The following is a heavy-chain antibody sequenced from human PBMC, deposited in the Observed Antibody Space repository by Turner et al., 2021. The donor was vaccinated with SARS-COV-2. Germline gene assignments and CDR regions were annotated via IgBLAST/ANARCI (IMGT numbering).Heavy chain of an antibody. CDR2: LDPEDGNT. J-gene: IGHJ6*02. D-gene: IGHD2-2*02. V-gene: IGHV1-24*01. CDR3: ATVPVVPAAIGYYYYYGMDV. CDR1: GYTLTEFS. Sequence: QVQLVQSGAEVKKPGAAVTVSCKVTGYTLTEFSMHWVRQAPGKGLDWMGALDPEDGNTINAQKFQGRVSMTEGTTTATANMELSSLRSEDTAMYYCATVPVVPAAIGYYYYYGMDVWGQGTTVTVSS.